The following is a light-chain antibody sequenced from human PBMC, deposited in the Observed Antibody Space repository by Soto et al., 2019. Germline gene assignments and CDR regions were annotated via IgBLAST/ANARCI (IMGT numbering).Light chain of an antibody. J-gene: IGKJ1*01. CDR1: QSISSW. V-gene: IGKV1-5*03. CDR3: QQYNSYPT. CDR2: KAS. Sequence: DIQVTQSPSSVSASVGDRVTITCRASQSISSWLAWYQQKPGKAPKLLIYKASSLESGVPSRFSGSGSGTEFTLTISSLQPDDFATYYCQQYNSYPTFGQGTKVEIK.